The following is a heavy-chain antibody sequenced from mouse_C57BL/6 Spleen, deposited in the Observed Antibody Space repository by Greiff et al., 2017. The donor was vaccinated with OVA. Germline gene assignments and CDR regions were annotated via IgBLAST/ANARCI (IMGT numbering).Heavy chain of an antibody. D-gene: IGHD2-5*01. J-gene: IGHJ1*03. CDR2: FHPYNDDT. CDR1: GYTFTTYP. CDR3: ARGAYYSNSYWYFDV. V-gene: IGHV1-47*01. Sequence: VHLVESGAELVKPGASVKMSCKASGYTFTTYPIEWMKQNHGKSLEWIGNFHPYNDDTKYNEKFKGKATLTVEKSSSTVYLELSRLTSDDSAVYYCARGAYYSNSYWYFDVWGTGTTVTVSS.